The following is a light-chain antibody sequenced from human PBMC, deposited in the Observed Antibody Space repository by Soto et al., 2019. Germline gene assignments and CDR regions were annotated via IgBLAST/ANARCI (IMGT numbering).Light chain of an antibody. CDR3: GSYTGNIYV. Sequence: QSVLTQPASVSGSPGQSITISCTGTSTDVGFYNLVSWYQQHPGKVPKLMIYEGSKRPSEVSNRFSGSKSGNTASLTISGLQAEDEADHFCGSYTGNIYVFGNGTKGTVL. CDR2: EGS. J-gene: IGLJ1*01. V-gene: IGLV2-14*02. CDR1: STDVGFYNL.